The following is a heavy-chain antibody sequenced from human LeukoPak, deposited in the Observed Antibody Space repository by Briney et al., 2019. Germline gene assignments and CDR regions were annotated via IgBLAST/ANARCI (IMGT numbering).Heavy chain of an antibody. J-gene: IGHJ6*03. Sequence: PGGSLRLSCAASGFTFSSYGMHWVRQAPGKGLEWVAVIWYDGSNKYYADSVKGRFTISKDNSKNTLYLQTNSLRAEDTAVYYCARDRKDTGGDYDFSPLGYMDVWGKGTTVTVSS. CDR2: IWYDGSNK. D-gene: IGHD3-3*01. CDR1: GFTFSSYG. CDR3: ARDRKDTGGDYDFSPLGYMDV. V-gene: IGHV3-33*01.